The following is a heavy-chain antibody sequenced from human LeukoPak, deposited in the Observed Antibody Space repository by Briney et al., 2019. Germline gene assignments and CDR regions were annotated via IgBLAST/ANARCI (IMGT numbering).Heavy chain of an antibody. CDR1: GFTFSSFR. Sequence: QTGGSLRLSCAASGFTFSSFRVRWVRQTPGKGVEWVAMIKHDGSEKYAVDSLKRRFTISRDNAKNLLYLQMNSLRVEDTAVYHCARETRLLSYWGQGTLVTVSS. D-gene: IGHD3-3*01. CDR3: ARETRLLSY. CDR2: IKHDGSEK. V-gene: IGHV3-7*01. J-gene: IGHJ4*02.